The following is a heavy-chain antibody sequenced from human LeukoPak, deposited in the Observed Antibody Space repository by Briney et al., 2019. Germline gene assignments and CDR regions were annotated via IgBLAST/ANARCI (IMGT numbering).Heavy chain of an antibody. J-gene: IGHJ6*02. CDR3: ARGGRDGMGV. V-gene: IGHV1-18*01. Sequence: ASVKVSCEASGYSFTSYGFTWVRRAPGQGLEWMGWVSAYDGSTNYAQKIRGRVTMTTDASKNTVYMELRSLRFDDTAVYYCARGGRDGMGVWGQGTTVTVSS. D-gene: IGHD3-10*01. CDR1: GYSFTSYG. CDR2: VSAYDGST.